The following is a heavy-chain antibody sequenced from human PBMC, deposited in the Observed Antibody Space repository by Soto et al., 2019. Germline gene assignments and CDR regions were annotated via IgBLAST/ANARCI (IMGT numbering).Heavy chain of an antibody. CDR1: GFSFSTAGVG. J-gene: IGHJ4*02. V-gene: IGHV2-5*02. CDR3: ARPQWFGGPFDY. Sequence: QITLKESGPTLVKPTQTLTLTCTFSGFSFSTAGVGVGWIRQPPGKALEWLALVYWDDDKRYSPSLKTRLTVTKDTSRNQVVLTMAIMDRVDTATYFCARPQWFGGPFDYWGQGSLITVSS. D-gene: IGHD3-10*01. CDR2: VYWDDDK.